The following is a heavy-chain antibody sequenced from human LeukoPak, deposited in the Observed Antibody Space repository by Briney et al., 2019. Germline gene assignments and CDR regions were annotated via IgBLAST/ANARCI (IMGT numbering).Heavy chain of an antibody. CDR2: ISGSGGST. Sequence: GGSLRLSCAASGFSFSRYWMSWVRQAPGKGLEWVSAISGSGGSTYYADSVKGRFTISRDNSKNTLYLQMNSLRAEDTAVYYCAVPMVRGVIIKGAHFDYWGQGTLVTVSS. D-gene: IGHD3-10*01. J-gene: IGHJ4*02. CDR1: GFSFSRYW. CDR3: AVPMVRGVIIKGAHFDY. V-gene: IGHV3-23*01.